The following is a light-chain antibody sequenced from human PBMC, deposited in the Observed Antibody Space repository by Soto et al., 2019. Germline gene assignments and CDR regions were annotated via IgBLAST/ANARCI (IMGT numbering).Light chain of an antibody. Sequence: EIVMTQSPATLSVSPGERATLSCRASQSVGTILAWYQHKPGQAPRLLTHDASKGATDIPARFSGSGSGTEFTLTLSLLQSEELAGYHCHPSNPAETFGQGKKVEIK. CDR2: DAS. CDR3: HPSNPAET. J-gene: IGKJ1*01. V-gene: IGKV3-15*01. CDR1: QSVGTI.